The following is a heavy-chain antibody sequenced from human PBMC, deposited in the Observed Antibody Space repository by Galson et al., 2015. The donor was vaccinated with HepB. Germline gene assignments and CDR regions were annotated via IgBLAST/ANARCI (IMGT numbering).Heavy chain of an antibody. CDR3: AHRGPTYYGDDYYFDY. J-gene: IGHJ4*02. Sequence: PALVKPTQTLTLTCTFSGFSLSTSGVGVGWIRQPPGKALEWLALIYWDDDKRYSPSLKSRLTITKDTSKNQVVLTMTNMDPVDTATYYCAHRGPTYYGDDYYFDYWGQGTLVTVSS. D-gene: IGHD4-17*01. CDR2: IYWDDDK. CDR1: GFSLSTSGVG. V-gene: IGHV2-5*02.